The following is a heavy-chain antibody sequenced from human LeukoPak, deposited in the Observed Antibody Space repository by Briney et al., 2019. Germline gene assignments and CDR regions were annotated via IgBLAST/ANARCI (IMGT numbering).Heavy chain of an antibody. CDR2: INTNTGNP. D-gene: IGHD2-15*01. Sequence: ASVKVSCKASGYTFTSYAMNWVRQAPGQGLEWMGWINTNTGNPTYAQGFTGRFVFSLDTSVSTAYLQISSLKAEDTAVYYCARGRRCSGGSCYYYYYYYMDVWGKGTTVTVSS. V-gene: IGHV7-4-1*02. J-gene: IGHJ6*03. CDR1: GYTFTSYA. CDR3: ARGRRCSGGSCYYYYYYYMDV.